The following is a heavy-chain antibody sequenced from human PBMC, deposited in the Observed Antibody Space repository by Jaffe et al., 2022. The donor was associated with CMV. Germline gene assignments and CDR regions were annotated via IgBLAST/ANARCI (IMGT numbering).Heavy chain of an antibody. D-gene: IGHD4-17*01. CDR2: IYYSGST. CDR3: ARTTVTTGDWYFDL. V-gene: IGHV4-39*01. J-gene: IGHJ2*01. Sequence: QLQLQESGPGLVKPSETLSLTCTVSGGSISSSSYYWGWIRQPPGKGLEWIGSIYYSGSTYYNPSLKSRVTISVDTSKNQFSLKLSSVTAADTAVYYCARTTVTTGDWYFDLWGRGTLVTVSS. CDR1: GGSISSSSYY.